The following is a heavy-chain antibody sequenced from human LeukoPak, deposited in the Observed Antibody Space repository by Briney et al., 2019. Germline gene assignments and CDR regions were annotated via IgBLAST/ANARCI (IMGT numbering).Heavy chain of an antibody. CDR1: GGSISSSSNF. CDR2: ISYSGST. D-gene: IGHD6-13*01. CDR3: ARSITSSWYGDFQH. Sequence: PSETLSLTCTVSGGSISSSSNFWGWIRQPPGKGLEWIGSISYSGSTYYNPSLKSRVTISVDTSKNQFSLKLSSVTAADTAVYYCARSITSSWYGDFQHWGQGTLVTVSS. V-gene: IGHV4-39*07. J-gene: IGHJ1*01.